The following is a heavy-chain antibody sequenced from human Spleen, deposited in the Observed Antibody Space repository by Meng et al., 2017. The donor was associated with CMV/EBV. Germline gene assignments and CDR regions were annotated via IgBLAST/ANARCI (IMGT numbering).Heavy chain of an antibody. V-gene: IGHV1-18*04. CDR2: ISPSIGST. D-gene: IGHD7-27*01. Sequence: RVSCRASGYTFTSHGITWVRQARGHGLEWMGWISPSIGSTNYAHKLEDRVTMTTDRYTTTAYLELRSLRYDDTAVYFCARGTGIFDYWGQGTLVTVSS. CDR3: ARGTGIFDY. J-gene: IGHJ4*02. CDR1: GYTFTSHG.